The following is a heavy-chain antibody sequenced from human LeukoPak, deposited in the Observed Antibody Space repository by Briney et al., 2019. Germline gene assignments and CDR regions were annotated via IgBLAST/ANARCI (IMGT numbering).Heavy chain of an antibody. CDR3: ARIARITIFGVVIRPNWFDP. J-gene: IGHJ5*02. CDR2: INTNTGNP. V-gene: IGHV7-4-1*02. Sequence: ASVKVSCKASGYTFTSYAMNWVRQAPGQGLEWMGWINTNTGNPTYAQGFTGRFVFSLDTSVSTAYLQISSLKAEDTAVYYCARIARITIFGVVIRPNWFDPWGQGTLVTVSS. CDR1: GYTFTSYA. D-gene: IGHD3-3*01.